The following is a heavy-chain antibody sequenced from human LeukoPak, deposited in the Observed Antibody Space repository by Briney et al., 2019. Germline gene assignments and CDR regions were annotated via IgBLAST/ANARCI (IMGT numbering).Heavy chain of an antibody. J-gene: IGHJ5*02. Sequence: NPGGSLGLSCAASGFTFSSYSMNWVRRAPGKGLEWVSSISSSSSYIYYADSVKGRFTISRDNAKNSLYLQMNSLRAEDTAVYYCARDPVGYCSSTSCYTPGWFDPWGQGTLVTVSS. CDR3: ARDPVGYCSSTSCYTPGWFDP. CDR1: GFTFSSYS. CDR2: ISSSSSYI. D-gene: IGHD2-2*01. V-gene: IGHV3-21*01.